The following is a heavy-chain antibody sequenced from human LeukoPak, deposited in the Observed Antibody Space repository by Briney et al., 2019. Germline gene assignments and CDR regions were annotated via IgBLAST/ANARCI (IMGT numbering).Heavy chain of an antibody. CDR2: INPNSGGT. D-gene: IGHD2-8*01. Sequence: ASVKVSCKASGYTFTGYYMHWMRQAPGQGLEWMGRINPNSGGTNYAQKFQGRVTMTRDTSISTAYMELSRLRSDDTAVYYCARGGRYCTNGVCYLYYYYYGMDVWGQGTTVTVSS. J-gene: IGHJ6*02. CDR3: ARGGRYCTNGVCYLYYYYYGMDV. V-gene: IGHV1-2*06. CDR1: GYTFTGYY.